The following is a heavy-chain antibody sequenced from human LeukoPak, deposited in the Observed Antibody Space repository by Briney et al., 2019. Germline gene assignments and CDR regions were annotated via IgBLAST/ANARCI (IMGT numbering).Heavy chain of an antibody. Sequence: GGSLRLSCAASGFIFSIYWMTWVRQAPGKGLECVAITNQDGSETFYLDSVKGRFTISRDNAEDSLYLQMNSLRPEDTAVYYCAKDRSRFLESIRTHRSFDYWGQGSLVTVSS. CDR2: TNQDGSET. J-gene: IGHJ4*02. V-gene: IGHV3-7*01. CDR1: GFIFSIYW. D-gene: IGHD3-3*01. CDR3: AKDRSRFLESIRTHRSFDY.